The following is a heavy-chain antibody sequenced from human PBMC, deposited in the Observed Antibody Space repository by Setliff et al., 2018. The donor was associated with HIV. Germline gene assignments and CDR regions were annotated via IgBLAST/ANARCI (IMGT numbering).Heavy chain of an antibody. CDR1: GFTFSSYT. CDR2: ISDSSSHI. D-gene: IGHD3-10*01. V-gene: IGHV3-21*01. J-gene: IGHJ4*02. Sequence: GESLKISCAASGFTFSSYTMKWVRQAPGKGLEWVSSISDSSSHIYYADSVKGRFTISRDNAKNSLYLQMNSLRAEDTAIYYCARDYYASGSNDYWGQGTLVTVSS. CDR3: ARDYYASGSNDY.